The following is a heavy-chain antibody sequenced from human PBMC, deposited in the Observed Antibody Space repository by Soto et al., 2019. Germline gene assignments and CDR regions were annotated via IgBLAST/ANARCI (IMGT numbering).Heavy chain of an antibody. J-gene: IGHJ4*02. CDR3: ARGRRYSSSWYSDY. D-gene: IGHD6-13*01. CDR1: DGSISSSSYY. CDR2: IYYSGST. Sequence: SETLSLTCSVSDGSISSSSYYWGWIRQPPGKGLEWIGSIYYSGSTYYNPSLKSRVTISVDTSKNQFSLKLSSVTAADTAVYYCARGRRYSSSWYSDYWGQGTLVTVSS. V-gene: IGHV4-39*01.